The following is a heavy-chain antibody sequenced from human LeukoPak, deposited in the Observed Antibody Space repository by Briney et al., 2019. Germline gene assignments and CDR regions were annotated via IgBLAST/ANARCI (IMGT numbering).Heavy chain of an antibody. V-gene: IGHV4-38-2*02. D-gene: IGHD1-26*01. CDR2: IYHSGST. Sequence: SETLSLTCIVSGYSISSNYYWGWIRQPPGKGLEWIGSIYHSGSTYYNPSLKSRDTISVDTSKNQFSLKLRSVTAADTAVYFCARGKSRGSHIDYWGQGTLVTVSS. J-gene: IGHJ4*02. CDR3: ARGKSRGSHIDY. CDR1: GYSISSNYY.